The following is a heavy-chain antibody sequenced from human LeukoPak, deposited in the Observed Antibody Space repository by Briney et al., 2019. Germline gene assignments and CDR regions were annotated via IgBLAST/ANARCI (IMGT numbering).Heavy chain of an antibody. Sequence: GESLRLSCAASGFTFSSYAMSWVRQPPGKGLEWVSAISGSGASTFYADSVKGRFTISRDNSKNTLCLQMNSLRADDTAVYYCANDSPLYCSSSTSCYYNYWGQGTLVTVSS. D-gene: IGHD2-2*01. CDR2: ISGSGAST. CDR1: GFTFSSYA. CDR3: ANDSPLYCSSSTSCYYNY. J-gene: IGHJ4*02. V-gene: IGHV3-23*01.